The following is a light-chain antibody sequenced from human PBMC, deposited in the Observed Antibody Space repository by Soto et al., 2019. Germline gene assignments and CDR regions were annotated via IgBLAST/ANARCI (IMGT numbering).Light chain of an antibody. CDR3: QEYRGWRT. Sequence: IAMTQSPATLSVSPEERATLSCRASQRIESRLAWYQQRPGQAPRLLIYAASTRAAGIPARFSGSGSGTEFTLTISGLQSEDFGVYYCQEYRGWRTFGQGTKVDIK. V-gene: IGKV3-15*01. CDR1: QRIESR. CDR2: AAS. J-gene: IGKJ1*01.